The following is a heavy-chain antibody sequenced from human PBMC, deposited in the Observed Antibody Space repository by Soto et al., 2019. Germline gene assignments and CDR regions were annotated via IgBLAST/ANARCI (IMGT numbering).Heavy chain of an antibody. V-gene: IGHV3-48*03. Sequence: QPGGSLRLSCAASGFGFSNYEMNWVRQAPGKGLEWVSYITSSGGATMYADSVKGRFTISRDNAKDSLYLQMNSLRVGDTAVYYCARGDCKTSCYIGFWGQGALVTVSS. D-gene: IGHD2-2*02. CDR3: ARGDCKTSCYIGF. CDR2: ITSSGGAT. J-gene: IGHJ4*02. CDR1: GFGFSNYE.